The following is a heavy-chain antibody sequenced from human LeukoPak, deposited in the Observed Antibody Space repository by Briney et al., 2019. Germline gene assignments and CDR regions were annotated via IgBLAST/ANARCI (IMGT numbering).Heavy chain of an antibody. CDR3: AKEREYCSSGSCHYDLDV. J-gene: IGHJ6*02. V-gene: IGHV4-59*01. CDR1: GDPMKRYY. D-gene: IGHD2-15*01. CDR2: IYYAGST. Sequence: SETLSLTCTISGDPMKRYYWTWIREPPGKGLEWIRYIYYAGSTNYNPSLKSRVTISVDTSKNQFSLKLSSVTAADTAVYYCAKEREYCSSGSCHYDLDVWGQGTTVTVAS.